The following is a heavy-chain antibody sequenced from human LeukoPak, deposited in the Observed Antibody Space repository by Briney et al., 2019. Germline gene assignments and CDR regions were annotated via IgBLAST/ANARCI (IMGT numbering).Heavy chain of an antibody. V-gene: IGHV3-30*03. CDR1: GFTFSTCG. J-gene: IGHJ6*03. Sequence: GGSLRLSCAASGFTFSTCGMHWVRQAPGKGLEWVAVISYDGIIKYYADSVKGRFTISRDNSKNTLYLQMNSLRAEDTAVYYCARNYGDYEGYYYYYMDVWGKGTTVTVSS. CDR3: ARNYGDYEGYYYYYMDV. D-gene: IGHD4-17*01. CDR2: ISYDGIIK.